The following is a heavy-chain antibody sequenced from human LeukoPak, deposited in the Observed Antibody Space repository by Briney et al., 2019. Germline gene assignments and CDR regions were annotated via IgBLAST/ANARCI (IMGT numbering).Heavy chain of an antibody. D-gene: IGHD1-26*01. Sequence: GRSLRLSWAASGFTFSSYGMHWVRQAPGKGLEWVAVIWYDGSNKYYADSVKGRFTISRDNSKNTLYLQMNSLRAEDTAVYYCAKDRYPDRYGGSLPREWGQGTLVTVSS. CDR2: IWYDGSNK. J-gene: IGHJ4*02. V-gene: IGHV3-33*06. CDR3: AKDRYPDRYGGSLPRE. CDR1: GFTFSSYG.